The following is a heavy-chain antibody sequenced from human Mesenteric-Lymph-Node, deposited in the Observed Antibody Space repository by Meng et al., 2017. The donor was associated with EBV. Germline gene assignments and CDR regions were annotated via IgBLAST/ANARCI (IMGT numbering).Heavy chain of an antibody. J-gene: IGHJ4*02. V-gene: IGHV1-46*01. CDR2: IDSNGGRS. CDR1: GYSFTSTY. Sequence: QVQLVESGAEVKKPGAEVKVSCKEFGYSFTSTYTHWVRQAPGQGLEWMGMIDSNGGRSTYAQKFQGRVTMTRDTSTSTVYLELSSLRSEDTAVFYCARPPGGRFSYFDYWGQGTLVTVSS. D-gene: IGHD1-14*01. CDR3: ARPPGGRFSYFDY.